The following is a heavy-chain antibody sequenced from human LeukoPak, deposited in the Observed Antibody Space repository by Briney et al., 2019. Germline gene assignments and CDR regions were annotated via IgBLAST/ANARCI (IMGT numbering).Heavy chain of an antibody. Sequence: PSETLSLTCTVSGXSISTYYWSWIRQPPGKGLEWIAYIHYSGSTNYNPSLKSRVTISVDTSKKHLSLKLSSVTAADTAVYYCARWRYYDSSGYYPLSTNYYGMDVWGQGTTVTVSS. D-gene: IGHD3-22*01. CDR2: IHYSGST. CDR1: GXSISTYY. J-gene: IGHJ6*02. V-gene: IGHV4-59*01. CDR3: ARWRYYDSSGYYPLSTNYYGMDV.